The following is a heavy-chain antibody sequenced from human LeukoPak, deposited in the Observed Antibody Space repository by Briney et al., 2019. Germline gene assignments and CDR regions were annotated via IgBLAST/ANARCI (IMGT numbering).Heavy chain of an antibody. CDR3: AKSLLTTASGTGRAFDL. Sequence: GGSLRLSCAASGFTFSTYSMNWVRQAPGKGLEWVSSISTDSSYIDYADSVKGRFTISRDNSKNTLYLQMNSLRADDTAEYYCAKSLLTTASGTGRAFDLWGQGTMVTVSS. J-gene: IGHJ3*01. CDR1: GFTFSTYS. D-gene: IGHD1-26*01. V-gene: IGHV3-21*04. CDR2: ISTDSSYI.